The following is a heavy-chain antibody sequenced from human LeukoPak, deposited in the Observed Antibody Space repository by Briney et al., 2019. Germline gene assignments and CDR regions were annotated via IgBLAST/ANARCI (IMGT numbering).Heavy chain of an antibody. Sequence: GGSRRLSCAASGFTFSSYSMNWVRQAPGKGLEWVSSISSSSSYIYYADSVKGRFIISRDNAKNSLYLQMNSLRAEDTAVYYCARDPLGYCSSTSCYNYWGQGTLVTVSS. CDR1: GFTFSSYS. D-gene: IGHD2-2*02. CDR3: ARDPLGYCSSTSCYNY. J-gene: IGHJ4*02. V-gene: IGHV3-21*01. CDR2: ISSSSSYI.